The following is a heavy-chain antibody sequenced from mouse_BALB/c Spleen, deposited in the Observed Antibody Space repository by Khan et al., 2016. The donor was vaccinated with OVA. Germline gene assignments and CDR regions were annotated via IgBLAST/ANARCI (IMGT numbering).Heavy chain of an antibody. J-gene: IGHJ3*01. D-gene: IGHD1-1*01. CDR2: ILPGSGRN. V-gene: IGHV1-9*01. CDR1: GYTFSSYW. CDR3: ARGNYYGSSSWFGY. Sequence: QVQLKESGAELMKPGALVKISCKATGYTFSSYWIEWVKQRPGHGLEWIGEILPGSGRNNYNEKFKGKATFTADTSSNTAYMQLSNLTSDDSAVYYCARGNYYGSSSWFGYWGQGTLVTVSA.